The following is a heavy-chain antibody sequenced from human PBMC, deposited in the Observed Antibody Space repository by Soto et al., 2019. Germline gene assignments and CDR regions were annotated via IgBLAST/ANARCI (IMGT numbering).Heavy chain of an antibody. CDR3: ARDGPYYYASRMDV. CDR1: GIPVSSNY. J-gene: IGHJ6*02. V-gene: IGHV3-53*04. CDR2: LHSGGDT. D-gene: IGHD3-10*01. Sequence: EVQLVESGGGLVQPGGSLRLSCVASGIPVSSNYMTWVRQAPGKGLEWVSVLHSGGDTYYANSAKGRFTISRHDSTNTLFLQMNSLTAEDTAVYYCARDGPYYYASRMDVWGQGTTVTVSS.